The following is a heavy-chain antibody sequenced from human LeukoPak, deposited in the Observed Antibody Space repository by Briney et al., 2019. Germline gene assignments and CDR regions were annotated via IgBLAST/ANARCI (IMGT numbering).Heavy chain of an antibody. CDR1: GFTFSSYA. V-gene: IGHV3-64*01. CDR3: AKCSFSTTCYHFDY. D-gene: IGHD2-2*01. Sequence: GGSLRLSCAASGFTFSSYAMHWVRQAPGKGLEYVSAISSNGGSTYYANSVKGRFTISRDNSKNTLYLQMGSLRAEDTAVYYCAKCSFSTTCYHFDYWGQGALVTVS. CDR2: ISSNGGST. J-gene: IGHJ4*02.